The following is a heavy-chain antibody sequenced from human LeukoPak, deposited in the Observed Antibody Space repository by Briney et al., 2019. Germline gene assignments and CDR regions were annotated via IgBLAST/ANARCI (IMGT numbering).Heavy chain of an antibody. D-gene: IGHD2-2*01. CDR3: AKGLEPGTAPMPGSYGMDV. Sequence: PGGSLRLSCAASGFTFSSYGMHWVRQAPGKGLEWVAVISYDGSNKYYADSVKGRFTISRDNSKNTLYLQMNSLRAEDTAVYYCAKGLEPGTAPMPGSYGMDVWGQGTTVTVSS. CDR1: GFTFSSYG. CDR2: ISYDGSNK. J-gene: IGHJ6*02. V-gene: IGHV3-30*18.